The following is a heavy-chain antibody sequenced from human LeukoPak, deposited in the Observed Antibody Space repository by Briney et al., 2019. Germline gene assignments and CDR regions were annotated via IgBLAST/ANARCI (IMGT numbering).Heavy chain of an antibody. D-gene: IGHD4-23*01. J-gene: IGHJ4*02. V-gene: IGHV1-18*01. Sequence: ASVKVSCKASGYTFTSYDFSWVRQAPGQGLEWMGWISAYNGNTNYVQNLQGRVTMSTDTSTSTDYMELRSLRSDDTAVYYCARQGYGGNSQGAADYWGQGTLVTVSS. CDR3: ARQGYGGNSQGAADY. CDR2: ISAYNGNT. CDR1: GYTFTSYD.